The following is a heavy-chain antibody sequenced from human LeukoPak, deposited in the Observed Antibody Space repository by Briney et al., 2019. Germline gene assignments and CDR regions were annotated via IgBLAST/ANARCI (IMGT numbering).Heavy chain of an antibody. J-gene: IGHJ4*02. D-gene: IGHD5-18*01. CDR2: ISYDGSNK. CDR1: GFTFSSYA. V-gene: IGHV3-30-3*01. CDR3: AQGYSYGYYYFDY. Sequence: PGRSLRLSCAASGFTFSSYAMHWVRQAPGKGLEWVAVISYDGSNKYYADSVKGRFTISRDNSKNTLYLQMNSLRAEDTAVYYCAQGYSYGYYYFDYWGQGTLVTVSS.